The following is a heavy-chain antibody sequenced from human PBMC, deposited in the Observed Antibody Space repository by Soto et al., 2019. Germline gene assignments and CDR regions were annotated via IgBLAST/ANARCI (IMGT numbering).Heavy chain of an antibody. CDR3: VREGSGWNSRGSFDF. J-gene: IGHJ3*01. CDR2: IGTAGDT. D-gene: IGHD6-19*01. CDR1: GFTFSSYD. Sequence: EVQLVESGGGLVQPGGSLRLSCAASGFTFSSYDMHWVRQATGKGLEWVSAIGTAGDTYYPGSVKGRFTISRDNSKNTLYMQMNSLRDEDTAIYYCVREGSGWNSRGSFDFWGRGTMVTVTS. V-gene: IGHV3-13*01.